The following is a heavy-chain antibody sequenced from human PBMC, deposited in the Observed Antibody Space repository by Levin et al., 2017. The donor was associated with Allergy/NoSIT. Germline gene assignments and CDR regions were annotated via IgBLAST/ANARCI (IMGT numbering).Heavy chain of an antibody. Sequence: SETLSLTCTVSGGSISSSSYYWGWIRQPPGKGLEWIGSIYYSGSTHYNPSLKNRVTISVDTSKNQFSLNLSSVTAADTAVYYCARQGGLKNYFDYWGQGTLVTVSS. V-gene: IGHV4-39*01. CDR3: ARQGGLKNYFDY. D-gene: IGHD3-16*01. J-gene: IGHJ4*02. CDR1: GGSISSSSYY. CDR2: IYYSGST.